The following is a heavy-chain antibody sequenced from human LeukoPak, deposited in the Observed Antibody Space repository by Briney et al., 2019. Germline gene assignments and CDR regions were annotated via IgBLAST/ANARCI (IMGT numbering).Heavy chain of an antibody. J-gene: IGHJ4*02. CDR1: GYTFSSYD. Sequence: ASVKVSCKASGYTFSSYDINWVRQATGQGLEWMGWMNPNSGNTGYAQKFQGRVSLTSNTSISTAYMELSSLRSEDTAVYYCTRGLRREQQLLRAFDDWGQGTLVTVSS. D-gene: IGHD6-13*01. CDR3: TRGLRREQQLLRAFDD. CDR2: MNPNSGNT. V-gene: IGHV1-8*01.